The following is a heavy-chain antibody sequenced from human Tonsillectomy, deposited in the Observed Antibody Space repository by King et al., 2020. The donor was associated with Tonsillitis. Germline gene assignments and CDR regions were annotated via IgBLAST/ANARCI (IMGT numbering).Heavy chain of an antibody. D-gene: IGHD3-3*01. V-gene: IGHV1-2*02. Sequence: QLVQSGAEVKKPGASVKVSCKASGYTFTGYYMHWVRQAPGQGLEWMGWINPNSGGTNYAQKFQGRVTMTSEPSISTAYMELSRLRSDDTAVYYCARVMDFGVIILYWGQGTLVTVSS. J-gene: IGHJ4*02. CDR3: ARVMDFGVIILY. CDR2: INPNSGGT. CDR1: GYTFTGYY.